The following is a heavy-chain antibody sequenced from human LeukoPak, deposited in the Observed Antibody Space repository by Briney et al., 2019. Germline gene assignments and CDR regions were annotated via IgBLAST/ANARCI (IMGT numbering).Heavy chain of an antibody. V-gene: IGHV4-4*07. CDR1: GGSISSYY. D-gene: IGHD6-13*01. CDR2: INTSGST. Sequence: SETLSLTCTVSGGSISSYYWSWIRQPAGKGLEWIGRINTSGSTNYNPSLKSRVTMSVDTSKNQFSLKLSSVTAADTAVYYCARAGAGIAAAGTLAFDIWGQGTMVTVSS. J-gene: IGHJ3*02. CDR3: ARAGAGIAAAGTLAFDI.